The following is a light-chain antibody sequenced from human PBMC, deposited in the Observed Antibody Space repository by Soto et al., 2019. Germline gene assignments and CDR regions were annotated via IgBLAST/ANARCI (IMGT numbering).Light chain of an antibody. V-gene: IGLV2-18*01. CDR1: SSDVGSYNR. J-gene: IGLJ1*01. CDR3: SLYTSSNTYV. Sequence: QSVLTHPPSVSGSPGQSVTISCTATSSDVGSYNRVSWYRQPPGTAPKLMIYEVSNRPSGVPDRFSGSKSGNTASLTISGLQAEDEADYYYSLYTSSNTYVFGTGTKVTVL. CDR2: EVS.